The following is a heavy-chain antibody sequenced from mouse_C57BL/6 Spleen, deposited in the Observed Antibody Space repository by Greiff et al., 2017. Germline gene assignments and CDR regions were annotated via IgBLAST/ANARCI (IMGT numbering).Heavy chain of an antibody. CDR3: ARGGFLLYFDY. V-gene: IGHV1-50*01. D-gene: IGHD2-1*01. J-gene: IGHJ2*01. CDR1: GYTFTSYW. Sequence: QVQLQQPGAELVKPGASVKLSCKASGYTFTSYWMQWVKQRPGQGLEWIGEIDPSDSYTNYNQKFKGKATLTVDTSSSTAYMQLSSLTSEDSAVYYCARGGFLLYFDYWGQGTTLTVSS. CDR2: IDPSDSYT.